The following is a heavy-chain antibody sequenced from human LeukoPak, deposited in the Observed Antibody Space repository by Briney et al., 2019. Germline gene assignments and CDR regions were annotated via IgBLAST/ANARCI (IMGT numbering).Heavy chain of an antibody. CDR1: GFTFSSYE. V-gene: IGHV3-48*03. CDR3: AKAQYYDSSGYLTD. CDR2: ISSSGSTI. J-gene: IGHJ4*02. D-gene: IGHD3-22*01. Sequence: PGGSLRLSCAASGFTFSSYEMNWVRQAPGKGLEWVSYISSSGSTIYYADSVKGRFTISRDNAKNSLYLQMNSLRAEDTALYYCAKAQYYDSSGYLTDWGQGTLVTVSS.